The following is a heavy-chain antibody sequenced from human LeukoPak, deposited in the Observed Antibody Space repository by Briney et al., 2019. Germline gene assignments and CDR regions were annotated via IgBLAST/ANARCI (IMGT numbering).Heavy chain of an antibody. Sequence: GGSLRLSCAASGFTFSSYAMSWVRQAPGKGLEWVSAISGSGGSTYYADSVKGRFTISRDNSKSTLYLQMNSLRAEDTAVYYCAKDRAVLSYAFDIWGQGTMVTVSS. CDR2: ISGSGGST. D-gene: IGHD3-16*01. CDR1: GFTFSSYA. V-gene: IGHV3-23*01. J-gene: IGHJ3*02. CDR3: AKDRAVLSYAFDI.